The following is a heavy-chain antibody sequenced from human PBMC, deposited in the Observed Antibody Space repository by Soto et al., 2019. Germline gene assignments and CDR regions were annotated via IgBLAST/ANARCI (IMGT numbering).Heavy chain of an antibody. CDR2: MFYSGSS. J-gene: IGHJ4*02. CDR3: ARDNGYGHFDS. CDR1: GASISSGRSY. Sequence: SETLSLTCTVSGASISSGRSYWSWIRQHPGQGLQWIRYMFYSGSSYYLQSIKSRVNISADTSKHQSYLRLTSVTPADAAVYYCARDNGYGHFDSWGQGTLVTVS. D-gene: IGHD5-12*01. V-gene: IGHV4-31*03.